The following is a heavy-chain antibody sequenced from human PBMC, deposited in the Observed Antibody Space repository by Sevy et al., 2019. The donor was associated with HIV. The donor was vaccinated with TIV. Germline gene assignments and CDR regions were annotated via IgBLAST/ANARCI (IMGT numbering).Heavy chain of an antibody. Sequence: GGSLRLSCAASGFTLSNYNMNWVRQAPGKGLEWISYISRSSSIIYYADSVKGRFTISRDNATKSLYLQMNSLRVEDTAMYYCARAGEMATIRQFDYWGQGTLVTVSS. V-gene: IGHV3-48*01. J-gene: IGHJ4*02. CDR1: GFTLSNYN. D-gene: IGHD5-12*01. CDR2: ISRSSSII. CDR3: ARAGEMATIRQFDY.